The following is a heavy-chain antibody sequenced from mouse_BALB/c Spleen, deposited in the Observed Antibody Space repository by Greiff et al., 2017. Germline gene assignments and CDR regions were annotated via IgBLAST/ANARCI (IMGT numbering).Heavy chain of an antibody. V-gene: IGHV5-4*02. CDR3: ARGKRDYYAMDY. Sequence: EVNLVESGGGLVKPGGSLKLSCAASGFTFSDYYMYWVRQTPEKRLEWVATISDGGSYTYYPDSVKGRFTISRDNAKNNLYLQMSSLKSEDTAMYYCARGKRDYYAMDYWGQGTSVTVSS. J-gene: IGHJ4*01. CDR1: GFTFSDYY. CDR2: ISDGGSYT.